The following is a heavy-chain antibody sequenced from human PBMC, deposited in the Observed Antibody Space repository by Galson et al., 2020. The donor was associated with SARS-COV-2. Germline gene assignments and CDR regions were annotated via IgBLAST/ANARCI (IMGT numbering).Heavy chain of an antibody. J-gene: IGHJ4*02. V-gene: IGHV4-39*01. D-gene: IGHD1-26*01. CDR2: IYYSGST. Sequence: APETLSPTCTVSGGSISSSSYYWGWIRQPPGRGLEWIGSIYYSGSTYYNPSLKSRVTISVDTSKNQFSLKLSSVTAADTAVYYCARRKGARGFDYWGQGTLVTVSS. CDR3: ARRKGARGFDY. CDR1: GGSISSSSYY.